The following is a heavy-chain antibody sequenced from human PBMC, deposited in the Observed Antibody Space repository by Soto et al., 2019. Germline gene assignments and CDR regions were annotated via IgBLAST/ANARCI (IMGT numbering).Heavy chain of an antibody. CDR3: THTPFFGDKLDY. V-gene: IGHV2-5*02. J-gene: IGHJ4*02. CDR1: GFSLNTGGVG. CDR2: IYWDDDK. D-gene: IGHD2-21*01. Sequence: QITLKESGPTLVKPTQTLTLTCTFSGFSLNTGGVGVVWIRQPPGKALEWLAVIYWDDDKRYSPSLKSRLTIXKDXSKNQVVLTMTNMDPVDTATYYCTHTPFFGDKLDYWGQGALVTVSS.